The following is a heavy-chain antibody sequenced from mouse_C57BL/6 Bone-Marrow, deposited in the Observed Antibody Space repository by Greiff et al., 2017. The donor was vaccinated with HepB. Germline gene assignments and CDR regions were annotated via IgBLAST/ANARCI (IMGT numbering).Heavy chain of an antibody. CDR2: IDPENGDT. V-gene: IGHV14-4*01. CDR3: TTGSSGLYAMDY. CDR1: GFNIKDDY. J-gene: IGHJ4*01. D-gene: IGHD1-3*01. Sequence: EVQLQQSGAELVRPGASVKLSCTASGFNIKDDYMHWVKQRPEQGLEWIGWIDPENGDTEYASKFQGKATITADTSSNTAYLQRSSLTSEDTAVYYCTTGSSGLYAMDYWGQGTSVTVSS.